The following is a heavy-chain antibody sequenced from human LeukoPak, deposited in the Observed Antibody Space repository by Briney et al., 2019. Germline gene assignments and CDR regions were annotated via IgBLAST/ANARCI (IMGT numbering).Heavy chain of an antibody. J-gene: IGHJ3*02. Sequence: ASVKVSCMTSGYSFTSYDINWVRQAAGQGLEWMGWMNPNSDNTGYAQKFQGRVSMTRNTSITTAYMELSSLRSEDTAVYYCARGDYGDYGAFDIWGQGTMVTVSS. V-gene: IGHV1-8*01. CDR1: GYSFTSYD. CDR2: MNPNSDNT. D-gene: IGHD4-17*01. CDR3: ARGDYGDYGAFDI.